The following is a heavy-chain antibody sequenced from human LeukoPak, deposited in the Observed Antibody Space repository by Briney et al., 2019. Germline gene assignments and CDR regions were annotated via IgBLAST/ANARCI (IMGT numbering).Heavy chain of an antibody. D-gene: IGHD3-10*01. CDR2: FDPEDGET. V-gene: IGHV1-24*01. CDR1: GYTLTELS. CDR3: ATRSYMVRGVMGAFDI. J-gene: IGHJ3*02. Sequence: GASVKVSCKVSGYTLTELSMHWVRQAPGKGLEWMGGFDPEDGETIYAQKFQGRVTMTEDTSTDTAYMELSSLRSEDTAVYYCATRSYMVRGVMGAFDIWVQGTMVTVSS.